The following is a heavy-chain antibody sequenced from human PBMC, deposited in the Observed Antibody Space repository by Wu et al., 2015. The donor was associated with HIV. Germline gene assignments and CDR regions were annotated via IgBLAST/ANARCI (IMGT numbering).Heavy chain of an antibody. CDR2: IIPIFGTA. J-gene: IGHJ6*03. V-gene: IGHV1-69*12. CDR1: GGTFSSYA. Sequence: QVQLVQSGAEVKKPGSSVKVSCKASGGTFSSYAISWVRQAPGQGLEWMGGIIPIFGTANYAQKFQGRVTITADESTSTAYMELSSLRSEDTAVYYCARGGYCSSTSCYYYYYYYMDVWGKGTTVTVSS. CDR3: ARGGYCSSTSCYYYYYYYMDV. D-gene: IGHD2-2*01.